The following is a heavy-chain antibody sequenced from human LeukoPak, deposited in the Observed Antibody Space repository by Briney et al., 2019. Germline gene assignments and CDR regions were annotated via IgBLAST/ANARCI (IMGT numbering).Heavy chain of an antibody. CDR3: ARVGYDFWKNWFDP. Sequence: SEPLSLTCAVYGGSFIGYYWSWIRQPPGKGLEWIGEINHSGSTNYNPSLKSRVTISVDTSKNQFSLKLSSVTAADTAVYYCARVGYDFWKNWFDPWGQGTLVTVSS. CDR1: GGSFIGYY. V-gene: IGHV4-34*01. CDR2: INHSGST. D-gene: IGHD3-3*01. J-gene: IGHJ5*02.